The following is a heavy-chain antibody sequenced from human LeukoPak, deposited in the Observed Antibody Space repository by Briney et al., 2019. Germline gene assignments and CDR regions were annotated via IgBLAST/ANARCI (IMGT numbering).Heavy chain of an antibody. CDR3: ARDFLADSSGDAFDI. CDR1: GYTFTGYA. D-gene: IGHD6-19*01. J-gene: IGHJ3*02. Sequence: VASAKVSCKASGYTFTGYAMNWVRQAPGQGLEWMGWINTNTGNPTYAQGFTGRFVFSLNTSVSTAYLQISSLKAEDTAVYYCARDFLADSSGDAFDIWGQGTMVTVSS. V-gene: IGHV7-4-1*02. CDR2: INTNTGNP.